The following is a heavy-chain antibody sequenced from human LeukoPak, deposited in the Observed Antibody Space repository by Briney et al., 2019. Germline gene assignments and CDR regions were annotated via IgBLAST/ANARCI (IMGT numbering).Heavy chain of an antibody. V-gene: IGHV3-7*05. CDR2: IKQDGSEK. D-gene: IGHD5-18*01. J-gene: IGHJ4*02. CDR3: ARVAGLRGYSYGFYDY. CDR1: GFTFSSYW. Sequence: PGGSLRLSCAASGFTFSSYWMSWVRQAPGKGLEWVANIKQDGSEKYYVDSVKGRFTISRDNAKNSLYLQMNSLRAEDTAVYYCARVAGLRGYSYGFYDYWGQGTLVTVSS.